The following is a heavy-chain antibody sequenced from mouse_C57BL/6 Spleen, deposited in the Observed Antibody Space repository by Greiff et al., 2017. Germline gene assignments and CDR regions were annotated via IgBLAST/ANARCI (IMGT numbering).Heavy chain of an antibody. CDR2: IYPGDGDT. CDR1: GYAFSSSW. Sequence: LQESGPELVKPGASVKISCKASGYAFSSSWMNWVKQRPGKGLEWIGRIYPGDGDTNYNGKFKGKATLTADKSSSTAYMQLSSLTSADSAVYFCARRGDPYYFDYWGQGTTLTVSS. V-gene: IGHV1-82*01. CDR3: ARRGDPYYFDY. D-gene: IGHD3-3*01. J-gene: IGHJ2*01.